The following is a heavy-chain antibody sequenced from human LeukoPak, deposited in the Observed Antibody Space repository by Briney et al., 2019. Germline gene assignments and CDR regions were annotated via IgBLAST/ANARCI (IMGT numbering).Heavy chain of an antibody. Sequence: ASVKVSCKASGYAXTGYYMHGVRQAPGQGLEWMGWINPNSGVTNYAQKFQGRVTMTRDTSISTVYMELSRLRSDDTAVYYCARQGALVKGIDYWGQGTLVTVSS. CDR2: INPNSGVT. CDR1: GYAXTGYY. CDR3: ARQGALVKGIDY. V-gene: IGHV1-2*02. J-gene: IGHJ4*02. D-gene: IGHD6-13*01.